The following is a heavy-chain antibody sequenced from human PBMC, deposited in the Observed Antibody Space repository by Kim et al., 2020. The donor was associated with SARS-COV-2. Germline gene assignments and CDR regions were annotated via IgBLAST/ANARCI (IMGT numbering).Heavy chain of an antibody. V-gene: IGHV3-72*01. J-gene: IGHJ4*02. CDR1: GFTFSDHF. D-gene: IGHD2-2*01. CDR2: SRNKANSYTT. Sequence: GGSLRLSCATSGFTFSDHFMDWVRQAPGKGLEWIGRSRNKANSYTTTYAASVEGRFIISRDDSKKSLFLQMNSLKTEDMAVYYCVRTPPGFHFDYWGRGTLVTVAS. CDR3: VRTPPGFHFDY.